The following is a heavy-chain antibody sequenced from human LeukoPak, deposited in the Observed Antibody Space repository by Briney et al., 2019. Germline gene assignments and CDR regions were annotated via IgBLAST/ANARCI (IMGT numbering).Heavy chain of an antibody. CDR2: IIPIFGTA. CDR3: ACLEWLLSEADY. D-gene: IGHD3-3*01. V-gene: IGHV1-69*13. CDR1: GGTFISYA. J-gene: IGHJ4*02. Sequence: ASVKVSCKASGGTFISYAISWVRQAPGQGLEWMGGIIPIFGTANYAQKFQGRVTITADESTSTAYMELSSLRAEDTAVYYCACLEWLLSEADYWGQGTLVTVSS.